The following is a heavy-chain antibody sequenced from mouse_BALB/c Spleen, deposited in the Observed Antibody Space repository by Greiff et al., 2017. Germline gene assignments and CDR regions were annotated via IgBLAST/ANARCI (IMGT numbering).Heavy chain of an antibody. D-gene: IGHD1-2*01. CDR1: GYSITSDYA. CDR2: ISYSGST. CDR3: ARATALDY. Sequence: EVQLVESGPGLVKPSQSLSLTCTVTGYSITSDYAWNWIRQFPGNKLEWMGYISYSGSTSYNPSLKSRISITRDTSKNQFFLQLNSVTTEDTATYYCARATALDYWGQGTTLTVSS. V-gene: IGHV3-2*02. J-gene: IGHJ2*01.